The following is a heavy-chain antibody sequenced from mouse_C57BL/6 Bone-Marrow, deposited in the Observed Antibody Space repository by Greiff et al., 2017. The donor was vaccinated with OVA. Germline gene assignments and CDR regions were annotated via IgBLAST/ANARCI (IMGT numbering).Heavy chain of an antibody. CDR1: GFSLTSYG. D-gene: IGHD1-1*01. J-gene: IGHJ1*03. CDR2: IWSGGST. Sequence: VKVVESGPGLVQPSQSLSITCTVSGFSLTSYGVHWFRQSPGKGLEWLGVIWSGGSTDYNAAFISRLSISKDNSKSQVFFKMNSLQADDTAIYYCARNHYYGSSPYWYFDVWGTGTTVTVSS. V-gene: IGHV2-2*01. CDR3: ARNHYYGSSPYWYFDV.